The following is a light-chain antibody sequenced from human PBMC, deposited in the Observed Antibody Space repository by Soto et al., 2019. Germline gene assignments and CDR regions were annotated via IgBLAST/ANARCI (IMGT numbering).Light chain of an antibody. V-gene: IGKV1-39*01. CDR2: AAS. J-gene: IGKJ5*01. Sequence: DIQMTQSPSSLSASVGDRVTITCRASQSISSYLNWYQQKPGKAPKLLIYAASSLQSGVTSRFSGSGYGTDFTLTISSLQPEDFATYYCQQYSLYPVTFGQGTRLEIK. CDR1: QSISSY. CDR3: QQYSLYPVT.